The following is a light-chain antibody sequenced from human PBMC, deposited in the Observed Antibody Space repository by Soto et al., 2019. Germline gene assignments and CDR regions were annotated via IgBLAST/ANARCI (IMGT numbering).Light chain of an antibody. J-gene: IGKJ1*01. CDR1: QNIYSN. CDR2: RAS. Sequence: EIVLTQSPATLSVSPGERVTLSCRASQNIYSNIAWYQQRPGQAPRLLIYRASTRATGVPARFSGSGSGTDFTLTISSLEPEDFAVYYCQQRSNWPWTFGQGTKVDIK. V-gene: IGKV3-11*01. CDR3: QQRSNWPWT.